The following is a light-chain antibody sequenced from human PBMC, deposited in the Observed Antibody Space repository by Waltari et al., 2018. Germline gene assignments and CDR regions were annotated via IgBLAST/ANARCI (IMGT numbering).Light chain of an antibody. CDR2: GTS. J-gene: IGKJ4*01. CDR1: QSVPSLT. Sequence: ELVLTQHPGTLSLSPGEIATLSCRASQSVPSLTLTWYKQKLGQAPRLLIYGTSSRATGMPDRCSGSGSGTDFTLTISRLEPEDFAVYYCQQYDGEVVTFGGGTKVEI. V-gene: IGKV3-20*01. CDR3: QQYDGEVVT.